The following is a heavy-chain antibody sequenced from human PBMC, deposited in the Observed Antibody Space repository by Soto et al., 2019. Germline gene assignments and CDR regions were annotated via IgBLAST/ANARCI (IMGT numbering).Heavy chain of an antibody. CDR1: GYSFTSYG. D-gene: IGHD6-19*01. V-gene: IGHV5-51*01. CDR2: IYPGDSDT. J-gene: IGHJ4*02. CDR3: ERTTGYSSGWYGY. Sequence: ESLKVSCKCSGYSFTSYGSGLVRQMPGKGLEWMGIIYPGDSDTRYSPSFQGQVTISADKSISTAYLQWSSPKASDTAIYYCERTTGYSSGWYGYWGQGTLVTVPQ.